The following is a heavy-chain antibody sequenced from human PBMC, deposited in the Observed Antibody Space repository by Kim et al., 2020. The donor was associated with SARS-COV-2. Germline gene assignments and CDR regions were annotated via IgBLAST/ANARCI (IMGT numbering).Heavy chain of an antibody. J-gene: IGHJ6*02. Sequence: GDSMKGRFTLSRDNGKKSVYLEMHSLRAEDTAVYYCVRLRGSRYYYYGLDVWGQGTTVTVSS. D-gene: IGHD3-10*01. V-gene: IGHV3-7*01. CDR3: VRLRGSRYYYYGLDV.